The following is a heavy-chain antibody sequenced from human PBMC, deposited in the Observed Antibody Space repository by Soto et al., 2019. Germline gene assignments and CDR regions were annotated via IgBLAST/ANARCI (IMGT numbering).Heavy chain of an antibody. Sequence: EVQLLESGGGLVQPGESLRLSCAASGFNVDSFEMSWVRQPQGKGLQWLSSMSSGGSSIHYADSVKGRFTISRDSANNILSLQINALRVEHTDVYYCARDFGPTSGYHFYPMDVWGQGTTVTVSS. D-gene: IGHD3-22*01. CDR2: MSSGGSSI. CDR3: ARDFGPTSGYHFYPMDV. V-gene: IGHV3-48*03. J-gene: IGHJ6*02. CDR1: GFNVDSFE.